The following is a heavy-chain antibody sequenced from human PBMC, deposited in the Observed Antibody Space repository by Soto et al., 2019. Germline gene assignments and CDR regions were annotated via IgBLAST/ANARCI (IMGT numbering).Heavy chain of an antibody. CDR1: GFTFSSYG. J-gene: IGHJ4*02. Sequence: QVQLVESGGGVVQPGRSLRLSCAASGFTFSSYGMHWVRQAPGKGLEWVAVISYDGSNKYYADSVKGRFTISRDNSKNTLYLQMNSLRAEDTAVYYCAKDLQGDTAMNGGDYWGQGTLVTVSS. CDR3: AKDLQGDTAMNGGDY. CDR2: ISYDGSNK. V-gene: IGHV3-30*18. D-gene: IGHD5-18*01.